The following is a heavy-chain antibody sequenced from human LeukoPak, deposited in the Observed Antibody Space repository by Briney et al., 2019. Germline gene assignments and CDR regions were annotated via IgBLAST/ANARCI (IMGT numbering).Heavy chain of an antibody. V-gene: IGHV4-4*07. CDR2: IYSSGNT. J-gene: IGHJ4*02. CDR1: GGSISSYY. D-gene: IGHD1-26*01. Sequence: PSETLSLTCTVSGGSISSYYWSWIRQPAGKGLEWIGRIYSSGNTNYNPSLKSRVTMSVDRSKDQFSLTLRSVTAADTAVYYCARGPHSGSYLDFDYWGQGTLVTVSS. CDR3: ARGPHSGSYLDFDY.